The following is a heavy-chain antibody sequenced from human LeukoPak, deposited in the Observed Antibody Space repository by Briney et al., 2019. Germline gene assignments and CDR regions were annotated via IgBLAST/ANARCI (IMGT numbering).Heavy chain of an antibody. Sequence: ASVKVSCKASGYTFTSYYMYWVRQAPGQGLEWMGITNPSGGSTSYAQKFQGRVTMTRDTSTSTVYMELSSLRSEDTAVYYCARGGPVGGVTRGYYVYYMDVWGKGTTVTISS. J-gene: IGHJ6*03. CDR3: ARGGPVGGVTRGYYVYYMDV. D-gene: IGHD3-16*01. CDR1: GYTFTSYY. CDR2: TNPSGGST. V-gene: IGHV1-46*01.